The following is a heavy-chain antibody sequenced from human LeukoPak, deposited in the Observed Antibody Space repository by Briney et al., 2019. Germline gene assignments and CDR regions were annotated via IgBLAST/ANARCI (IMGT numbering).Heavy chain of an antibody. Sequence: TLSLTCTVSGGSISSGGYYWSWIRQHPGKGLAWIGYIYYSGSTYYNPSLKSRVTISVDTSKNQFSLKLSSVTAADTAVYYCARLAVEIDRYYYDSSGYYTFDYWGQGTLVTVSS. V-gene: IGHV4-31*03. CDR2: IYYSGST. CDR3: ARLAVEIDRYYYDSSGYYTFDY. J-gene: IGHJ4*02. CDR1: GGSISSGGYY. D-gene: IGHD3-22*01.